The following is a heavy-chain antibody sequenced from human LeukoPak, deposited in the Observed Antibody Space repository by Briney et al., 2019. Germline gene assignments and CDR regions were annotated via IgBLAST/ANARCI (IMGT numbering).Heavy chain of an antibody. D-gene: IGHD1-26*01. V-gene: IGHV4-4*07. Sequence: SETLSLTCTVSGGSISSYYWSWLRQPAGKGLEWIGRIYTSGSTNYNASLKSRVSMSVDTSKNQFSLKLSSMTAADTAVFYCARENSGSYREFDYWGQGTLVTVSS. CDR1: GGSISSYY. CDR2: IYTSGST. CDR3: ARENSGSYREFDY. J-gene: IGHJ4*02.